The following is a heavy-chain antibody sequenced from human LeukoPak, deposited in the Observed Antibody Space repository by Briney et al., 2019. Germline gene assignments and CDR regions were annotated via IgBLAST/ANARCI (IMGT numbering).Heavy chain of an antibody. V-gene: IGHV3-30-3*01. Sequence: GGSLRLSCAASGFTFSSYAMHWVRQAPGKGLEWVAVISYDGSNKYYADSVKGRFTISRDNSKNTLYLQMNSLRAEDTAVYYCAKACGGSCQGGFDPWGQGTLVTV. J-gene: IGHJ5*02. CDR3: AKACGGSCQGGFDP. CDR1: GFTFSSYA. D-gene: IGHD2-15*01. CDR2: ISYDGSNK.